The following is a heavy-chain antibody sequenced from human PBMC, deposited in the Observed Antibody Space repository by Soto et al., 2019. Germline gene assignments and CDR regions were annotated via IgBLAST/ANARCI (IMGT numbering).Heavy chain of an antibody. V-gene: IGHV3-33*01. CDR2: VWYDGSQK. J-gene: IGHJ6*02. D-gene: IGHD3-10*01. Sequence: QVQLVESGGGVVQPGRSLRLSCVASGFSFSSYGMHWVRQAPGKGLEWVAVVWYDGSQKYYRDSVKGRLTISRDNSKNPLYMQMNSLRVEDTAVYYCARGSYSVAYGMDVWGQGTTVTVPS. CDR1: GFSFSSYG. CDR3: ARGSYSVAYGMDV.